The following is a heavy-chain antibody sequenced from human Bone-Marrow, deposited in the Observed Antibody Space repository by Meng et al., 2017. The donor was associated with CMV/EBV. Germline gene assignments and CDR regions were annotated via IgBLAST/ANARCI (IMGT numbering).Heavy chain of an antibody. CDR2: ISGSGGST. CDR3: AREGPPFED. V-gene: IGHV3-23*01. CDR1: GFTFSSYA. Sequence: GESLKISCAASGFTFSSYAMSWVRQAPGKGLEWVSAISGSGGSTYYADSVKGRFTISRDNSKNSLFLQMSSLRPDDTAVYYCAREGPPFEDWGQGTLVTVSS. J-gene: IGHJ4*02.